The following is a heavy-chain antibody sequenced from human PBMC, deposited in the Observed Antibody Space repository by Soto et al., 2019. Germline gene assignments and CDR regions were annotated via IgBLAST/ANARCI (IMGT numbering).Heavy chain of an antibody. V-gene: IGHV3-23*01. CDR1: GFTFSSYA. CDR2: ISGSGGST. J-gene: IGHJ4*02. D-gene: IGHD3-3*01. Sequence: EVQLLESGGGLVQPGGSLRLSCAASGFTFSSYAMSWVRQAPGKGLEWVSAISGSGGSTYYADSVKGRFTISRDNSKNTLYLQMNSLRAEDTAVYYYAKDQSTVRVVIPFYFDYWGQGTLVTVSS. CDR3: AKDQSTVRVVIPFYFDY.